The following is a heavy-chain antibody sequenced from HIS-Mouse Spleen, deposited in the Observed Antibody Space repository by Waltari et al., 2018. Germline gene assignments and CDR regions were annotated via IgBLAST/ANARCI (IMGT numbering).Heavy chain of an antibody. J-gene: IGHJ5*02. V-gene: IGHV3-74*01. CDR2: INSNGSST. D-gene: IGHD6-6*01. CDR3: ARDLGYSSSSEVWFDP. Sequence: EVQLVESGGGLVQPGGSLRLSCAASGFTFSSYWMHWVRQAPGKGLVWVYGINSNGSSTSYADSVKGRFTISRDNAKNTLYLQMNSLRAEDTAVYYCARDLGYSSSSEVWFDPWGQGTLVTVSS. CDR1: GFTFSSYW.